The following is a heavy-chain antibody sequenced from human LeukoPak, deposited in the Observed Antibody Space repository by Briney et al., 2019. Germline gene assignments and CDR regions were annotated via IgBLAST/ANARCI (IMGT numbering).Heavy chain of an antibody. CDR2: IIPLFGTA. V-gene: IGHV1-69*13. CDR1: GGTFSNYA. Sequence: ASVKVSCKASGGTFSNYAISRVRQAPGQGLEWMGGIIPLFGTANYAQKFQGRVTITAHESTSTAYMELSSLRSEDTAVYYCARDKMDEVLTSMGPYYYFDYWGQGTLVTVSS. J-gene: IGHJ4*02. D-gene: IGHD5-18*01. CDR3: ARDKMDEVLTSMGPYYYFDY.